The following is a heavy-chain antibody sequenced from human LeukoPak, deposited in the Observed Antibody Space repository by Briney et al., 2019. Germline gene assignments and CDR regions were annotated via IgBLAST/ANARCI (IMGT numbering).Heavy chain of an antibody. D-gene: IGHD6-19*01. CDR1: GFTSSSYD. Sequence: GGSLRLSCAASGFTSSSYDMTWVRQAPGRGLGWVSSIRPSGDNTYYGDSVKGRFTISRDNSKNTVYLQMNNMRVDDTAVYYCARVAGWHWFDPWGQGTLVTVSS. V-gene: IGHV3-23*01. J-gene: IGHJ5*02. CDR2: IRPSGDNT. CDR3: ARVAGWHWFDP.